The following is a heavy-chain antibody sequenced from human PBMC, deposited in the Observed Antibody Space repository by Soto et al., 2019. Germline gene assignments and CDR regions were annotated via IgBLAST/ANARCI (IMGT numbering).Heavy chain of an antibody. J-gene: IGHJ3*02. Sequence: PWVSLRLSCAASGFTFSNAWMSWVRQAPGKGLEWVGRIKSKTDGGTTDYAAPVKGRFTISRDDSKNTLYLQMNSLKTEDTAVYYCTTDRARYDAFDIWGQGTMVTVSS. CDR1: GFTFSNAW. CDR3: TTDRARYDAFDI. CDR2: IKSKTDGGTT. V-gene: IGHV3-15*01.